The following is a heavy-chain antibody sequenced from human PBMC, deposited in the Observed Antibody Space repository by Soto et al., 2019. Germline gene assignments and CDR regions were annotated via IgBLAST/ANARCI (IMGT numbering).Heavy chain of an antibody. J-gene: IGHJ3*02. CDR2: IYYSGST. Sequence: PSESLSLTCTASGGSISSSSYYWGWIRQPPGKGLECIGSIYYSGSTYYNPSLKSRVTISVDTSKNQFSLKLSSVTAADTAVYYCARPSYNWNYVDASDIWGQGTMVTVS. CDR3: ARPSYNWNYVDASDI. CDR1: GGSISSSSYY. V-gene: IGHV4-39*01. D-gene: IGHD1-7*01.